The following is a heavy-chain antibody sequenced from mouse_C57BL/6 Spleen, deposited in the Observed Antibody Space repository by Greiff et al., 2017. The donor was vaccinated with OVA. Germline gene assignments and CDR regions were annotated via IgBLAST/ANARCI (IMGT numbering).Heavy chain of an antibody. Sequence: QVQLQQSGAELVRPGTSVKVSCKASGYAFTNYLIEWVKQRPGQGLEWIGVINPGSGGTNYNEKFKGKATLTVDKSSSTAYMQLSSLTSEDSAVYFCARSYGYGAYWGQGTLVTVSA. CDR3: ARSYGYGAY. CDR2: INPGSGGT. D-gene: IGHD2-2*01. CDR1: GYAFTNYL. J-gene: IGHJ3*01. V-gene: IGHV1-54*01.